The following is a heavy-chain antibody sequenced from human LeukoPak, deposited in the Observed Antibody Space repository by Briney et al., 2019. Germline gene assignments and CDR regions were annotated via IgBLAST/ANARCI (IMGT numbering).Heavy chain of an antibody. D-gene: IGHD2-21*01. Sequence: SETLSLTCTVSGGSISSSSYYWGWIRQPPGRGLEWIGSIYYSGSTYYNPSLKRRVTISVDTSKNQFSLKLSSVSAADTAVYYCARHIVVVSTPADWFDPWGQGTLVTVSS. V-gene: IGHV4-39*01. CDR3: ARHIVVVSTPADWFDP. CDR2: IYYSGST. J-gene: IGHJ5*02. CDR1: GGSISSSSYY.